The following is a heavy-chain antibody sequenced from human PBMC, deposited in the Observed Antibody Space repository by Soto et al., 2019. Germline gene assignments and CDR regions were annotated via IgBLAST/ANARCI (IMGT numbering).Heavy chain of an antibody. CDR1: GLTFSSYA. CDR2: ISSDGAGA. CDR3: VQAPHHSIVTPLDS. J-gene: IGHJ4*02. V-gene: IGHV3-64D*08. D-gene: IGHD3-22*01. Sequence: EVQLVESGGGLVQPGESLRLSCSASGLTFSSYAGHWVRQAPGKGLEYVSGISSDGAGAYYADSVEGRFTMSRDNAKNTLYLQMTGLRDVDTAVYYCVQAPHHSIVTPLDSWGQGILVTVSS.